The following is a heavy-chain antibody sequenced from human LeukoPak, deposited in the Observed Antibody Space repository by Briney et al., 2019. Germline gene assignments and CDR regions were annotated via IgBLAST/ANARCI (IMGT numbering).Heavy chain of an antibody. CDR1: GFTFSNYW. D-gene: IGHD2-21*01. V-gene: IGHV3-23*01. CDR3: ARAPVTSCRGAYCYPFDY. Sequence: PGGSLRLSCVASGFTFSNYWMSWVRQAPGKGLEWVSATSSSDAGTYHADSVRGRFTISRDNSKNTLYLQMNSLRVEDAAVYYCARAPVTSCRGAYCYPFDYWGQGTLVTVSS. CDR2: TSSSDAGT. J-gene: IGHJ4*02.